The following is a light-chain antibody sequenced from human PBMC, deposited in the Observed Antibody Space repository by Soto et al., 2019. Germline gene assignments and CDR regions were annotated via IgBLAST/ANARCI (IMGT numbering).Light chain of an antibody. CDR1: SSDVGGYNY. CDR3: SSYTSSSTHWV. Sequence: QSALTQPASVSGSPGQSITISCTGTSSDVGGYNYVSWYQQHPGKAPKLMIYEVSNRPSGVSNRFSGSKSGNTASLTISGXXXXXXXXYYCSSYTSSSTHWVFGGGTKL. J-gene: IGLJ3*02. V-gene: IGLV2-14*01. CDR2: EVS.